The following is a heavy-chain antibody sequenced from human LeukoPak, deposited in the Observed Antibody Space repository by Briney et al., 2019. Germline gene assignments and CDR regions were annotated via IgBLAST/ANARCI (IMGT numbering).Heavy chain of an antibody. D-gene: IGHD6-13*01. J-gene: IGHJ4*02. CDR1: GFTFSSYA. Sequence: GGSLRLSCAASGFTFSSYAMSWVRQAPGKGLEWVSSISSSSSYIYYADSVKGRFTISRDNAKNSLYLQMNSLRAEDTAVYYCAISPYSSSFRYFDYWGQGTLVTVSS. CDR3: AISPYSSSFRYFDY. V-gene: IGHV3-21*01. CDR2: ISSSSSYI.